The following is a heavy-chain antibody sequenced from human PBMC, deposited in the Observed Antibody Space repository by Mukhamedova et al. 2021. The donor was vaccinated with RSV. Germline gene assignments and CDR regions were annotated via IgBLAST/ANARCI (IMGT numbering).Heavy chain of an antibody. D-gene: IGHD3-22*01. J-gene: IGHJ4*02. V-gene: IGHV3-21*01. Sequence: GKGLEWVSSISCSSSYMYYADSVKGRFTISRDNAKNSLFLQMNSLRAEDTAVYYCARAWYDTSGYSDYCGQGTLVTVSS. CDR2: ISCSSSYM. CDR3: ARAWYDTSGYSDY.